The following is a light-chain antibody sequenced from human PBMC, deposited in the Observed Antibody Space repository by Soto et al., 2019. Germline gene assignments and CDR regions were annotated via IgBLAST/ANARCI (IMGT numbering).Light chain of an antibody. J-gene: IGLJ2*01. CDR3: QYYDNNNHVI. Sequence: NFMLTQPRSVSESPGKTVTISCTGSSGNVASNFVQWYQQRPGSAPTTVIFENNHRPSGVPDRFSGSIDCASNSASLTISGLKTEDEADYYGQYYDNNNHVIFGGGTKLTVL. V-gene: IGLV6-57*02. CDR1: SGNVASNF. CDR2: ENN.